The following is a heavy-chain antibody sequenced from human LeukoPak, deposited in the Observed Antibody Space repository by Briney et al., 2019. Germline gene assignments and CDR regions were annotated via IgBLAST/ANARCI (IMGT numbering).Heavy chain of an antibody. CDR1: GASISSSNYY. CDR3: ARGPDDAFDI. V-gene: IGHV4-39*01. J-gene: IGHJ3*02. CDR2: IYSSGNT. Sequence: SETLSLTCAASGASISSSNYYWGWVRQSPGKGLEWIGNIYSSGNTYYNASLKSRVTMYIDTSKNQFSLKLSSVTAADTAMYYCARGPDDAFDIWGQGTMVTVSS.